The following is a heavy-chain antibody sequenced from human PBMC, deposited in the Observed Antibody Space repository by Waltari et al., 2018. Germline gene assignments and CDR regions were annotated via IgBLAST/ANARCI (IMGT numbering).Heavy chain of an antibody. V-gene: IGHV4-39*01. CDR3: AREEVQLLWFGELSWFDP. J-gene: IGHJ5*02. Sequence: QLQLQESGPGLVKPSETLSLPCTVSGGSISSSSYYWGWIRQPPGRGLEWIGSIYYSGSTYYNPSLKSRVTISVDTSKNQFSLKLSSVTAADTAVYYCAREEVQLLWFGELSWFDPWGQGTLVTVSS. CDR1: GGSISSSSYY. CDR2: IYYSGST. D-gene: IGHD3-10*01.